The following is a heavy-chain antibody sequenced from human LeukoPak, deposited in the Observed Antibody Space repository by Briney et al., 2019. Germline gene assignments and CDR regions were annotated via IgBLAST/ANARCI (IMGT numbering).Heavy chain of an antibody. J-gene: IGHJ4*02. Sequence: GGSLRLSCAASGFTVSSNYMSWVRQAPGKGLEWVSVIYSGGSTYYADSVKGRFTISRDNSKNTLYLQMNSLRAEDTAVYYCARGGYSYARGPEYYFDYWGQGTLVTVSS. V-gene: IGHV3-53*01. CDR1: GFTVSSNY. CDR2: IYSGGST. D-gene: IGHD5-18*01. CDR3: ARGGYSYARGPEYYFDY.